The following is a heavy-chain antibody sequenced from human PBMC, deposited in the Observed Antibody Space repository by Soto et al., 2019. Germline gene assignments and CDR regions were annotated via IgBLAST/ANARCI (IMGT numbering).Heavy chain of an antibody. CDR1: VFTFSGYG. D-gene: IGHD1-1*01. Sequence: QMQLVESGGGVVQPGRSLRLSCAASVFTFSGYGMHWVRQAPGKGLEWVAGTSDDGSNKYYADSVKGRFTISRDNSKSTLYLQMNSLRAEDAAVYYCAWELEQTFGVWGQGTMVTVSS. CDR2: TSDDGSNK. V-gene: IGHV3-30*03. J-gene: IGHJ3*01. CDR3: AWELEQTFGV.